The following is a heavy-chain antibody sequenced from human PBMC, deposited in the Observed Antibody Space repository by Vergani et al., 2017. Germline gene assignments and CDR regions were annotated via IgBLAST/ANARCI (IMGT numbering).Heavy chain of an antibody. CDR2: IYYSGST. Sequence: QVQLQESGPGLVKPSETLSLTCTVSGGSISSYYWSWIRQPPGKGLEWIGYIYYSGSTNYNPSLKSRVTISVDTSKNQFSLKLSSGTAADTAVYYCARAGNWNGGSDWFDPWGQGTLVTVSS. CDR3: ARAGNWNGGSDWFDP. D-gene: IGHD1-1*01. J-gene: IGHJ5*02. CDR1: GGSISSYY. V-gene: IGHV4-59*01.